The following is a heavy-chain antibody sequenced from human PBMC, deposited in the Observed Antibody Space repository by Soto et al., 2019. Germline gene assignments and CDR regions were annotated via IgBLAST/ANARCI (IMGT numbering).Heavy chain of an antibody. Sequence: ASVKVSCKVSGYTLTELSMHWVRQAPGKGLEWMGGFDPEDGETIYAQKFQGRVTMTEDTSTDTAYMELSSLRSEDTAVYYCATTLVSMIVVAHDGFDIWGQGTMVTVSS. D-gene: IGHD3-22*01. J-gene: IGHJ3*02. CDR2: FDPEDGET. CDR3: ATTLVSMIVVAHDGFDI. V-gene: IGHV1-24*01. CDR1: GYTLTELS.